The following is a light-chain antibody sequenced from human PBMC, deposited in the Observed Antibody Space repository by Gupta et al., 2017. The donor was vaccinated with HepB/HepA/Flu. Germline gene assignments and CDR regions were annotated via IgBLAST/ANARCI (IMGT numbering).Light chain of an antibody. CDR3: AAWDDSLKGV. CDR1: SPNLGSNT. Sequence: QSVLTQPPSASGTPGQRVTISCSGSSPNLGSNTVNWYQQLPGTAPKLLIYSNNQRPSGVPDRFSGSKSGTSASLAISGLQSEDEADYYCAAWDDSLKGVFGGGTKLTVL. V-gene: IGLV1-44*01. CDR2: SNN. J-gene: IGLJ3*02.